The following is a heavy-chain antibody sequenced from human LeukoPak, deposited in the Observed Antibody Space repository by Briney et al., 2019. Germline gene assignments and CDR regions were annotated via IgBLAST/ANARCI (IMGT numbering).Heavy chain of an antibody. V-gene: IGHV3-66*01. D-gene: IGHD3-22*01. Sequence: PGGSLRLSCAASGFTVSSNYMSWVRQAPGKGLEWVSVIYSGGSTYYADSVKGRFTISRDNSKNTLYLQMGSLRAEDMAVYYCARGSGSSGYYYPDYWGQGTLVTVSS. J-gene: IGHJ4*02. CDR1: GFTVSSNY. CDR2: IYSGGST. CDR3: ARGSGSSGYYYPDY.